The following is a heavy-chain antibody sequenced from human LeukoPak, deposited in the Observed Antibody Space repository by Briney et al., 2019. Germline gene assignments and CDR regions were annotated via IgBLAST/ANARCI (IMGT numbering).Heavy chain of an antibody. V-gene: IGHV3-9*01. D-gene: IGHD3-16*02. CDR1: GFIFNDYA. Sequence: GGSLRLSGVASGFIFNDYAIHWVRQAPGKGLEWVSGISWNSGSIGYAESVEGRFTISRDNAENSLYLQMNSLRAEDTALYFCARRWGSYRYFDYWGQGTLVTVSS. CDR3: ARRWGSYRYFDY. CDR2: ISWNSGSI. J-gene: IGHJ4*02.